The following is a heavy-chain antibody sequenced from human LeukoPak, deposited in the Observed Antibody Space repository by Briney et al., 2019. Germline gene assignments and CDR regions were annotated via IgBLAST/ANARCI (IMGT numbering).Heavy chain of an antibody. D-gene: IGHD1-26*01. CDR1: GGTFSSYA. Sequence: GASVKVSCKASGGTFSSYAISWVRQAPGQGLEWMGIINPSGGSTSYAQKFQGRVTMTRDTSTSTVYMELSSLRSEDTAVYYCARRPQYSGSYYDDAFDIWGQGTMVTVSS. CDR3: ARRPQYSGSYYDDAFDI. V-gene: IGHV1-46*01. CDR2: INPSGGST. J-gene: IGHJ3*02.